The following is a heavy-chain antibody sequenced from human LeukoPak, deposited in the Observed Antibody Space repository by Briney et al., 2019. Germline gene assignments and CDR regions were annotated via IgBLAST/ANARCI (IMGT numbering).Heavy chain of an antibody. V-gene: IGHV1-2*02. D-gene: IGHD2-2*01. CDR1: GYTFTGYY. CDR2: INPNSGGT. Sequence: ASVKVSCKASGYTFTGYYMHWVRQAPGQGLEWMGWINPNSGGTNYAQKFQGRVTMTRDTSISTAYMELSSLRSEDTAVYYCARVGGYCSSTSCYDWFDPWGQGNLVTVSS. CDR3: ARVGGYCSSTSCYDWFDP. J-gene: IGHJ5*02.